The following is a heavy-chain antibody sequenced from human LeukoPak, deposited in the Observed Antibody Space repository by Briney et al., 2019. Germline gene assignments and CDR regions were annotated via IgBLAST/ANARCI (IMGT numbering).Heavy chain of an antibody. CDR2: VYSGGST. CDR3: ARAPPAVLIDTYG. Sequence: GGSLRLSCTASGFIVTNNYINWVRQAPGKGLEWVSLVYSGGSTYYADSVKGRFTISRDNSKNMVYLQMNSLRAEDTAMYYCARAPPAVLIDTYGGGKGTLVTVSS. CDR1: GFIVTNNY. V-gene: IGHV3-66*01. D-gene: IGHD2-8*01. J-gene: IGHJ4*02.